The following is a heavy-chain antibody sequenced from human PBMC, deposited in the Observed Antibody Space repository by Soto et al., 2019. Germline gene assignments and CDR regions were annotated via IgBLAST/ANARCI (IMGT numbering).Heavy chain of an antibody. J-gene: IGHJ3*02. CDR2: IHNSGRT. V-gene: IGHV4-30-4*01. D-gene: IGHD3-10*01. CDR3: ARGEVRGPFDI. CDR1: GGSMNSHDYY. Sequence: QEQLPESGPGLVKPSQTLSLTCTVAGGSMNSHDYYWSWIRQPPGKGLEWLGDIHNSGRTFYNPYLKSPLTISSDTSKNQFSLVLNSVTAADTALYYCARGEVRGPFDIGGQGTMSTVSS.